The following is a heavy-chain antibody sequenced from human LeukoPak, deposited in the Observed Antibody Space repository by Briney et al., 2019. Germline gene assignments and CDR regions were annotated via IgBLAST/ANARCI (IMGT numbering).Heavy chain of an antibody. CDR3: ARGPRITLVRGGQWYFYMDV. D-gene: IGHD3-10*01. J-gene: IGHJ6*03. V-gene: IGHV1-46*01. CDR2: INPSGGST. CDR1: GYTFTSYY. Sequence: ASVKVSCKASGYTFTSYYIHWVRQAPGQGLEWMGIINPSGGSTNYAQKFQGRVTMTRDTSTSTVYMEPSSLRSDDTAVYYCARGPRITLVRGGQWYFYMDVWGKGTTVTVSS.